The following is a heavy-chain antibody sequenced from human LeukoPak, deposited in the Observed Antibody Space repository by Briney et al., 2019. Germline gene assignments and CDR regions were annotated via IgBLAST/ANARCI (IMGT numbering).Heavy chain of an antibody. J-gene: IGHJ4*02. CDR2: IYYSGST. Sequence: SETLSLTCTVSGGSISSSSYYWGWIRQPPGKGLEWIGSIYYSGSTYYNPSLKSRVTISVDTSRNQFSLKLSSVTAADTAVYYCEQQGRFGVVITFDYWGQGTLVTVSS. CDR1: GGSISSSSYY. V-gene: IGHV4-39*01. D-gene: IGHD3-3*01. CDR3: EQQGRFGVVITFDY.